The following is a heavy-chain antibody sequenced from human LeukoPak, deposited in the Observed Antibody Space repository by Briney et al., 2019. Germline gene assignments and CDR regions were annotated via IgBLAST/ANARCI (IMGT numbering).Heavy chain of an antibody. V-gene: IGHV4-34*01. CDR1: GGSFSGYY. J-gene: IGHJ6*03. CDR2: INHRGST. Sequence: PSETLSLTCAVYGGSFSGYYWSWIRQPPGKGLEWIGEINHRGSTNYNPSLKSRVTISVDTSKNQFSLKLSSVTAADTAVYYCARGLRVDIAPSSPKYNYYMDVWGKGTTVTVSS. CDR3: ARGLRVDIAPSSPKYNYYMDV. D-gene: IGHD5-12*01.